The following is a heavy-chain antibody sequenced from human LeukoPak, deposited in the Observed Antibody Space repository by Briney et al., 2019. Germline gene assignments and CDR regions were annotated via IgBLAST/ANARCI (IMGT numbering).Heavy chain of an antibody. Sequence: ASVKVSCKASGYTFTSYDINWVRQATGQGLEWMGWMNPSSGNTGYAQNFQGRVTMTRNTSISTAYMELSSLRPEDTAVYYCARRLVGATSPYYFDSWGQGTLVTVSS. CDR1: GYTFTSYD. D-gene: IGHD1-26*01. CDR3: ARRLVGATSPYYFDS. V-gene: IGHV1-8*01. J-gene: IGHJ4*02. CDR2: MNPSSGNT.